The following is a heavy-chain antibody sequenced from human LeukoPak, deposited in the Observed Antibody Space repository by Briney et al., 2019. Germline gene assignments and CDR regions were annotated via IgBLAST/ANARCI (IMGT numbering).Heavy chain of an antibody. Sequence: PGGSLRLSCAASGFTFSSYGMHWVRQAPGKGLEGVAFIRYDGSNKYYADSVKGRFTISRDNSKNTLYLQMNSLRAEDTAVYYCAKGMSAMAKSDAFDIWGQGTMVTVSS. D-gene: IGHD5-18*01. J-gene: IGHJ3*02. CDR1: GFTFSSYG. V-gene: IGHV3-30*02. CDR3: AKGMSAMAKSDAFDI. CDR2: IRYDGSNK.